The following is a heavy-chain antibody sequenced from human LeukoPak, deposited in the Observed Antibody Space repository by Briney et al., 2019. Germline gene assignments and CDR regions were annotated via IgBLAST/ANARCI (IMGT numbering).Heavy chain of an antibody. D-gene: IGHD3-22*01. V-gene: IGHV3-21*01. Sequence: GGSLRLSFAASGFIFSNYAMNWVRQAPGKGLEWVSSISTSSSYIFYADSVKGRFTISRDNAKNSLFLQMNSLRAEDTAVYYCTKPRMYNYDSRDFDYWGQGTLVTVSS. CDR2: ISTSSSYI. J-gene: IGHJ4*02. CDR3: TKPRMYNYDSRDFDY. CDR1: GFIFSNYA.